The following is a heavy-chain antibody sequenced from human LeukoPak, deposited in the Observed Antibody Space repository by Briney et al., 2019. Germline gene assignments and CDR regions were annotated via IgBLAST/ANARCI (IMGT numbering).Heavy chain of an antibody. D-gene: IGHD3-10*01. V-gene: IGHV4-30-4*01. CDR3: ASYYGSGSYYYYFDY. J-gene: IGHJ4*02. CDR2: IYYSGST. CDR1: GGSISSGDYY. Sequence: SETLSLTCTVSGGSISSGDYYWSWIRQPPGKGLEWIGYIYYSGSTYYNPSLKSRVTISVDTSKNQFSLKLSSVTAADTAVYYCASYYGSGSYYYYFDYWGQGTLVTVSS.